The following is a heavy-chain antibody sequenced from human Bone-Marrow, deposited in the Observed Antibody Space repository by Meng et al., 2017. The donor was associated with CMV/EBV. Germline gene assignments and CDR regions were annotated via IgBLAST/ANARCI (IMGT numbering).Heavy chain of an antibody. Sequence: GESLKISCAASGFTFDDYGMSWVRQAPGKGLEWVSGINWNGGSTGYADSVKGRFTISRDNAKNSLYLQMNSLRAEDTAVYYCARDGSHRSPDYYYYGMDVWGQGTTVTVSS. CDR2: INWNGGST. CDR3: ARDGSHRSPDYYYYGMDV. CDR1: GFTFDDYG. V-gene: IGHV3-20*04. D-gene: IGHD1-26*01. J-gene: IGHJ6*02.